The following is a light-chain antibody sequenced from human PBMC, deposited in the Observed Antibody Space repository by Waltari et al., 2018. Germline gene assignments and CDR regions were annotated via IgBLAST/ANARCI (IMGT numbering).Light chain of an antibody. CDR2: AAS. V-gene: IGKV3-20*01. Sequence: IVLTQSPGTLSLSPGERATLSCRASQSISRYLAWYQQKPGQAPRLLIYAASSRATGIPYRFSGSGSGTDFSLTISRLEPEDFAVYFCQNHERLPAVFGQGTKVEIK. CDR3: QNHERLPAV. CDR1: QSISRY. J-gene: IGKJ1*01.